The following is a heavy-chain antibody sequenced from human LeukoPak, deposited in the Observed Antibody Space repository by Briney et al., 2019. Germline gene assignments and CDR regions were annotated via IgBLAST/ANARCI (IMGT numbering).Heavy chain of an antibody. CDR1: GGSISSYY. J-gene: IGHJ4*02. CDR3: ARMGHNWNDYPFDY. V-gene: IGHV4-59*01. CDR2: IYYSGST. D-gene: IGHD1-20*01. Sequence: KTSETLSLTCTVSGGSISSYYWSWIRQPPGKGLEWIGYIYYSGSTNYNPALKSRVTISVDTSKNQFSLKLSSVTAADTAVYYCARMGHNWNDYPFDYWGQGTLVTVSS.